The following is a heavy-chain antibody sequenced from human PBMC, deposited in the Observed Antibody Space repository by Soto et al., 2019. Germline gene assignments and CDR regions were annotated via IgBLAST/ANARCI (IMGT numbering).Heavy chain of an antibody. V-gene: IGHV4-34*01. Sequence: QVQLQQWGAGLLKPSETLSLTCAVYGGSFSDYYWSWIRQPPGKGLEWIGEVHHSGSTNYTPSLKSRVTISVDTSKNQFSLKLSSVTAADTAVYYCRGAMDYFDFWGQGTPVTVSS. D-gene: IGHD2-2*01. CDR3: RGAMDYFDF. CDR2: VHHSGST. CDR1: GGSFSDYY. J-gene: IGHJ4*02.